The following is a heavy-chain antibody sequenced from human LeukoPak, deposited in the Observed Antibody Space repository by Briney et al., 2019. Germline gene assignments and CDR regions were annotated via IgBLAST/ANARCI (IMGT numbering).Heavy chain of an antibody. D-gene: IGHD3-10*01. V-gene: IGHV3-43*02. CDR2: ISGDGGRT. Sequence: GGSLRLSCAASGFIFDDYAMHWVRQAPGKGLEWVSLISGDGGRTYYTDSVKGRFTISKDNSKHSLYLQMNSLRTEDTALYYCTKNGGYSDAFDIWGQGTMVTVSS. J-gene: IGHJ3*02. CDR1: GFIFDDYA. CDR3: TKNGGYSDAFDI.